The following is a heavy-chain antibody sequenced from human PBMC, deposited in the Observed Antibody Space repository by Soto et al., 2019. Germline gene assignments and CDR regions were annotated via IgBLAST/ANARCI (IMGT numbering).Heavy chain of an antibody. Sequence: QVQLVQSGAEVKKPGSSVKVSCKASGGNFRSQSISISWVRQAPGQGLEWMGRIIPVLGVANYAQKFQGRATITAGKFTSAVQVEMRSLRSEDTATCYCARDRDVAAPGTVDTNYYYGMDVWGQGTTVTVSS. J-gene: IGHJ6*02. D-gene: IGHD6-13*01. CDR3: ARDRDVAAPGTVDTNYYYGMDV. CDR1: GGNFRSQS. CDR2: IIPVLGVA. V-gene: IGHV1-69*08.